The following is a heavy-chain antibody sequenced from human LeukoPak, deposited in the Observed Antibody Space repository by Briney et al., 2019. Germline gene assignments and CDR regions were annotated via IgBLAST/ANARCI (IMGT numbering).Heavy chain of an antibody. CDR2: ISSSSDFI. CDR3: ATIFLYSDSGTTDY. CDR1: GFTFSDYS. V-gene: IGHV3-21*01. J-gene: IGHJ4*02. Sequence: PGGSLRLSCVASGFTFSDYSMNWFRQAPGKGLEWVSSISSSSDFIYYADSVKGRFTISRDNAKTSLYLQMNRLRAEDTAVYYCATIFLYSDSGTTDYWGQGTLVTVSS. D-gene: IGHD3-10*01.